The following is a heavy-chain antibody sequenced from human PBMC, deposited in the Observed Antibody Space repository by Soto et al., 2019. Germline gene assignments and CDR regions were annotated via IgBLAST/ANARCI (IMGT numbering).Heavy chain of an antibody. CDR2: TITMFGTT. D-gene: IGHD3-22*01. CDR1: GGTFNSYA. J-gene: IGHJ6*02. V-gene: IGHV1-69*12. CDR3: TRCGIRYHSIGYSLVIAGMDV. Sequence: QVQLVQSGAEVKKPESSVRVSCKASGGTFNSYAITWVRQAPGQGLEWMGGTITMFGTTNYAEKFQGRVTISADESTNTAYMELSSLRSEDTAVYYCTRCGIRYHSIGYSLVIAGMDVWGQGTTVIVSS.